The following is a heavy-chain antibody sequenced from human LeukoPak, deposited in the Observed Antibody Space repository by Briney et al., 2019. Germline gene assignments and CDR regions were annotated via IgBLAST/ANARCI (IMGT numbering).Heavy chain of an antibody. Sequence: ASVKVSCKASGYTFTSHGISWVRQAPGQGLEWMGWINPNSGGTNYAQKFQGRVTMTRDTSISTAYMELSRLRSDDTAVYYCATPTVGTSRFDGFDIWGQGTMVTVSP. V-gene: IGHV1-2*02. D-gene: IGHD4-23*01. J-gene: IGHJ3*02. CDR3: ATPTVGTSRFDGFDI. CDR2: INPNSGGT. CDR1: GYTFTSHG.